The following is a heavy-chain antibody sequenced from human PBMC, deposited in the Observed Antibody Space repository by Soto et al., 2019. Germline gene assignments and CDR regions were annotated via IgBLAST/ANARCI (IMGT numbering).Heavy chain of an antibody. D-gene: IGHD2-8*02. Sequence: QVQLQQWGAGLLKPSETLSLTCAVYGGSFSGYYWTWIRQPPGTGLEWIGEINHSGSTNYTPSLKSLVTISVDTSKNQFSLNLTSVTAADTAVYYCARDKSTGLFDYWGEGTLVTVSS. CDR1: GGSFSGYY. CDR3: ARDKSTGLFDY. J-gene: IGHJ4*02. CDR2: INHSGST. V-gene: IGHV4-34*01.